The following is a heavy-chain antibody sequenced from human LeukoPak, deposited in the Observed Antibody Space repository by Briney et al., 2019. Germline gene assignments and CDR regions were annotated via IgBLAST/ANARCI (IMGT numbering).Heavy chain of an antibody. Sequence: GGSLRLSCAASAFTFSNYAMTWVRHAPGKGLEWVSAISGSGGSTYYANSVKGRFTISRDNSKNTLYLQMNSLRADDTAVYYCAKCSRVDWLPIDYWGRGTLVTVSS. J-gene: IGHJ4*02. D-gene: IGHD3-9*01. CDR3: AKCSRVDWLPIDY. CDR1: AFTFSNYA. V-gene: IGHV3-23*01. CDR2: ISGSGGST.